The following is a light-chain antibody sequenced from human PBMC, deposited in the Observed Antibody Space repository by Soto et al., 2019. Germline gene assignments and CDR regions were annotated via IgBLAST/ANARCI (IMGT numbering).Light chain of an antibody. CDR1: SSDVGGYNY. V-gene: IGLV2-14*03. Sequence: QSALTQPASVSGSPGQSITISCTGTSSDVGGYNYVSWYQQHPGKAPKLLINDVSNRPSGISDRFSGSKSGNTASLTFSGLQAEDEADYYCSSYTSSTTNVFGTGTKLTVL. J-gene: IGLJ1*01. CDR3: SSYTSSTTNV. CDR2: DVS.